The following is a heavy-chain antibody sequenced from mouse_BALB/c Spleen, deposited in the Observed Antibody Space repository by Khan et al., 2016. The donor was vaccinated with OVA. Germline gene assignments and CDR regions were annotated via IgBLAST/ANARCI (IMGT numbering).Heavy chain of an antibody. CDR3: ARDYWFTY. J-gene: IGHJ3*01. CDR1: GFTFSNYA. V-gene: IGHV5-6-5*01. CDR2: ISSGGNT. Sequence: EVELVESGGGLVKPGGSLKLSCAASGFTFSNYAMSWVRQTPEKRLEWVASISSGGNTYYPDSVKSRFTISRDNARNILYLQMSSLRSEDTAMYXCARDYWFTYWGQGTLVTVSA.